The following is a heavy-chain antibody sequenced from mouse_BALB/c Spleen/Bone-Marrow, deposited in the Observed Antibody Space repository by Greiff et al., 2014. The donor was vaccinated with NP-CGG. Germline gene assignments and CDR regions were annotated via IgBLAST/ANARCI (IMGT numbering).Heavy chain of an antibody. CDR2: INPYNDGT. V-gene: IGHV1-14*01. Sequence: VQLQQSGPELVKPGASVKMSCKASGYRFTSYVMHWVKQKPGQGLEWIGYINPYNDGTKYNEKFKGKATLTSDKSSSTAYLELSSLTSADSVVYYCGRGVYYDYDEGAMDYWGQGTSVTVSS. J-gene: IGHJ4*01. CDR3: GRGVYYDYDEGAMDY. D-gene: IGHD2-4*01. CDR1: GYRFTSYV.